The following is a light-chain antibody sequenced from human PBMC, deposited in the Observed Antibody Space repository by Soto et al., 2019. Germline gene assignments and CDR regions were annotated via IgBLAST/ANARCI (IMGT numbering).Light chain of an antibody. J-gene: IGKJ1*01. CDR1: QNINEW. CDR2: DAS. Sequence: DIRMTQSPSTLSASVGDRVTITCRASQNINEWLAWYQQKPGKAPKFLIYDASILESGVPSRFSGSGSGTEFTLTISSLQPDDFATYYCQRYNSYSRTFGQGTKVEIK. V-gene: IGKV1-5*01. CDR3: QRYNSYSRT.